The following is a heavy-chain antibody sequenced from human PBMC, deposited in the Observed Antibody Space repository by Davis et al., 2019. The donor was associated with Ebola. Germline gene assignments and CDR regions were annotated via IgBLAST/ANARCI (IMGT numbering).Heavy chain of an antibody. CDR3: ARHEIVVVVAASSYNWFDP. CDR2: IYYSGST. V-gene: IGHV4-59*08. CDR1: GGSISSYY. D-gene: IGHD2-15*01. Sequence: MPSETLSLTCTVSGGSISSYYWSWIRQPPGKGLEWIGYIYYSGSTNYNPSLKSRVTISVDTSKNQFSLKLSSVTAADTAVYYCARHEIVVVVAASSYNWFDPWGQGTLVTVSS. J-gene: IGHJ5*02.